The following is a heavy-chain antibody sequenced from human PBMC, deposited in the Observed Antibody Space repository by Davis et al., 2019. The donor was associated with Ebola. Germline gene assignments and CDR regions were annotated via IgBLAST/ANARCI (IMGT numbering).Heavy chain of an antibody. J-gene: IGHJ5*02. CDR1: GFTFSSKS. Sequence: PGGSLRLSCGAFGFTFSSKSMNWVRQAPGKGLEWVSSISSSSYYIYYADSVKGRFTTSRDNAKNSLYLQMNSLRAEDTAVYYCARRNWFDPWGQGTLVTVSS. V-gene: IGHV3-21*01. CDR3: ARRNWFDP. CDR2: ISSSSYYI.